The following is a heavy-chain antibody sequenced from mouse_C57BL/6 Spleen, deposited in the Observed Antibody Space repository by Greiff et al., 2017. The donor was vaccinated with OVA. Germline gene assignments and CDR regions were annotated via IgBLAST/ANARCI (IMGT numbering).Heavy chain of an antibody. V-gene: IGHV14-4*01. Sequence: VQLKESGAELVRPGASVKLSCTASGFNIKDDYMHWVKQRPEQGLEWIGWIDPENGDTEYASKFQGKATITADTSSNTAYLQLSSLTSEDTAVYYCTRWLPPCYFDVWGTGTTVTVSS. CDR3: TRWLPPCYFDV. D-gene: IGHD2-3*01. CDR2: IDPENGDT. CDR1: GFNIKDDY. J-gene: IGHJ1*03.